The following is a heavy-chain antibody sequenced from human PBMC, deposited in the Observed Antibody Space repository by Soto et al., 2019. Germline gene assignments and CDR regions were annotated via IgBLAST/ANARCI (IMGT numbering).Heavy chain of an antibody. CDR3: AADPLIAAADIYYYYYGMDV. CDR1: GFTFTSSA. D-gene: IGHD6-13*01. V-gene: IGHV1-58*01. Sequence: SVTVSCQASGFTFTSSAVQLVRQARGQRLEWIGWIVVGSGNTNYAQKFQERVTITRDMSTSTAYMELSSLRSEDTAVYYCAADPLIAAADIYYYYYGMDVWGQGTTVTVSS. J-gene: IGHJ6*02. CDR2: IVVGSGNT.